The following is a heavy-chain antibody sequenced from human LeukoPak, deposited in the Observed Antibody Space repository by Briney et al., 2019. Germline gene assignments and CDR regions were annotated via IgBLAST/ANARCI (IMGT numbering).Heavy chain of an antibody. CDR2: IHYDGSSK. V-gene: IGHV3-30*02. CDR3: AKDGHLGY. CDR1: GFTFSNYG. D-gene: IGHD1-26*01. J-gene: IGHJ4*02. Sequence: PGGSLTLSCAASGFTFSNYGMHWLRQAPGKGLEWVAFIHYDGSSKYYADIVIGPFTISRDHSKTTLYVQMNSLRAEETAGYYCAKDGHLGYWGQGTLVTVSS.